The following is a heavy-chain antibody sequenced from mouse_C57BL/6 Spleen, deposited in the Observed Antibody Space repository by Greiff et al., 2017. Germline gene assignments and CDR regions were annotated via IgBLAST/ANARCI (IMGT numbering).Heavy chain of an antibody. CDR1: GYTFTSYW. J-gene: IGHJ2*01. CDR3: ASPSNGGY. CDR2: IDPSDSYT. V-gene: IGHV1-50*01. Sequence: QVQLQQPGAELVKPGASVKLSCKASGYTFTSYWMQWVKQRPGQGLEWIGEIDPSDSYTNYNQKFKGKATLTVDTSSSTAYMQLSSLTSEDSAVYYCASPSNGGYWGQGTTLTVSS.